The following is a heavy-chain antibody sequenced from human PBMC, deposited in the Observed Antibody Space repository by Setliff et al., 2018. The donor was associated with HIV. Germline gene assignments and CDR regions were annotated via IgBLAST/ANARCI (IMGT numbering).Heavy chain of an antibody. J-gene: IGHJ3*01. Sequence: ASVKVSCKASGYTFTXXXMHXXGKATXXXXEXXXXINPGGGNTRYAQRFXXRVSMTRDTSTSTVYMELSSLRSEDTAVYYCARGQAXXDYGVSFWGQGTMVTXSS. CDR1: GYTFTXXX. V-gene: IGHV1-46*01. D-gene: IGHD4-17*01. CDR2: INPGGGNT. CDR3: ARGQAXXDYGVSF.